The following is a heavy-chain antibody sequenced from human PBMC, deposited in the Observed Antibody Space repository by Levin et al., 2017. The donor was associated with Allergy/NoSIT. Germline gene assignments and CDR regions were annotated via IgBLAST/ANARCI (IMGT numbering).Heavy chain of an antibody. CDR3: VREEYCNANLFFDS. CDR1: GFTVDDHT. Sequence: GGSLRLSCVASGFTVDDHTMHWVRQTPGKGLEWVSLISWDGTVTYYPDSVKGRSTISRDNTKNSQFLHMNSLRSEDTALYYWVREEYCNANLFFDSWGQGTLVTVSS. CDR2: ISWDGTVT. D-gene: IGHD2-8*02. J-gene: IGHJ4*02. V-gene: IGHV3-43*01.